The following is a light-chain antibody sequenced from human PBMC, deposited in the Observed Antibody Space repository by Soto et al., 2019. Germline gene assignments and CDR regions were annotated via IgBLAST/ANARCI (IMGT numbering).Light chain of an antibody. Sequence: EIVMTQSPATLSVSPGERATLSCRASQSVSSNLAWYQQKPGQAPRLLIYGASTRATGIPARFSGSGSGAESTLTISSLQSEDFAVYYSQQYNNWPRTFGQGTKVEIK. J-gene: IGKJ1*01. CDR2: GAS. V-gene: IGKV3-15*01. CDR1: QSVSSN. CDR3: QQYNNWPRT.